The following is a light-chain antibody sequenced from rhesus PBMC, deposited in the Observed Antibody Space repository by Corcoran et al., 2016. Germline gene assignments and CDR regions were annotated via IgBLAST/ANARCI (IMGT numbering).Light chain of an antibody. CDR2: GAS. V-gene: IGKV3-10*01. CDR1: QRVSSY. CDR3: YQHSSGLT. Sequence: QVILTQSPATLSLSPGERATLSCRASQRVSSYLAWYQQKPGQAPRLLIYGASSRATGFPDRLSGSGSGTDFTLTISSLEPEDVVVDHCYQHSSGLTFGGGTKVEFK. J-gene: IGKJ4*01.